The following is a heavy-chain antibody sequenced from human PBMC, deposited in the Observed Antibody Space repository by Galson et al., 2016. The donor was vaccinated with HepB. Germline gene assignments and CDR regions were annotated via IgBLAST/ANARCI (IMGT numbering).Heavy chain of an antibody. J-gene: IGHJ4*02. CDR2: IYYSGSA. CDR1: GGSISSSTHY. D-gene: IGHD1-1*01. CDR3: ARQRRGWSDLFDY. V-gene: IGHV4-39*01. Sequence: SETLSLTCTVSGGSISSSTHYWGWIRQPPGKGLEWIGSIYYSGSAFYNPSLESRLTISVDTSKNQFSLRLSSLTAADTAVYYCARQRRGWSDLFDYWGQGTRVTVSS.